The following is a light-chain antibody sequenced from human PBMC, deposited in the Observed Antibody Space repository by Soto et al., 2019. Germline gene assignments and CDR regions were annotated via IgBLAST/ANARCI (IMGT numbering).Light chain of an antibody. Sequence: EIVLTQSPATLSLSPGERATLSCRASQSVSSYLAWYQQKPGQAPRLLIYDASNRATGIPARFSGSGSGTDFTLTISTLAPDDFAVYYCQQRSNCPWTFGQATKVEIK. CDR1: QSVSSY. CDR3: QQRSNCPWT. V-gene: IGKV3-11*01. J-gene: IGKJ1*01. CDR2: DAS.